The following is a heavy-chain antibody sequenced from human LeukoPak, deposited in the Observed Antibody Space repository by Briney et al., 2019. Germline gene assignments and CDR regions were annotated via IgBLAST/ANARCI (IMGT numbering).Heavy chain of an antibody. J-gene: IGHJ4*02. CDR3: ARVDTVSGILV. D-gene: IGHD5-18*01. CDR1: EFTVSNSY. CDR2: IYEGGGR. V-gene: IGHV3-53*01. Sequence: AGGSLRLSCAASEFTVSNSYMTWVRQAPGKGLEWVSVIYEGGGRYYGDSVKGRFTISKDNFENTVYHQMNSLRADDTAVYYCARVDTVSGILVWGQGTLVTVSS.